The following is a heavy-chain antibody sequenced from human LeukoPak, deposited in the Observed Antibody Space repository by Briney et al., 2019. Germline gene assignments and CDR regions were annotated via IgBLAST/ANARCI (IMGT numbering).Heavy chain of an antibody. Sequence: GSVKASCWASCFSFNSYCMSWVRVAPGQGLNWKKWISAYNGNTNYAQKLQGRVTMTTDTSTSTAYMQLRSLRSDDTAVYYCARVEPDIDVDTAMANPPDYWGQGTLVTVSS. CDR3: ARVEPDIDVDTAMANPPDY. V-gene: IGHV1-18*01. J-gene: IGHJ4*02. CDR2: ISAYNGNT. D-gene: IGHD5-18*01. CDR1: CFSFNSYC.